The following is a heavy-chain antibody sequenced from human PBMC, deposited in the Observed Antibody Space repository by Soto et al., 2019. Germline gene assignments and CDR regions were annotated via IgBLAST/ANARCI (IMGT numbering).Heavy chain of an antibody. D-gene: IGHD3-22*01. CDR3: ACLRNYYDSSGYLLEYFQH. CDR1: GGSISSYY. CDR2: IYYSGST. J-gene: IGHJ1*01. V-gene: IGHV4-59*01. Sequence: SETLSLTCTVSGGSISSYYWSWIRQPPGKGLEWIGYIYYSGSTNYNPSLKSRVTISVDTSKNQFSLKMSSVTAADTAVYYCACLRNYYDSSGYLLEYFQHWGQGTLVTVSS.